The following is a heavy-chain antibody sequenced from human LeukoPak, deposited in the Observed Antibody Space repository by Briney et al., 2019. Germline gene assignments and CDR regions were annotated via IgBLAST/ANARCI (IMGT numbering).Heavy chain of an antibody. CDR3: ARHSVLLWFGELFSKPPNWFDP. J-gene: IGHJ5*02. CDR1: GGSFSGYY. Sequence: SETLSLTCAVYGGSFSGYYWSWIRQPPGKGLEWIGEINHSGSTNYNPSLKSRVTISVDTSKNQFSLKLSSVTAADTAVYYCARHSVLLWFGELFSKPPNWFDPWGRGTLVTVSS. V-gene: IGHV4-34*01. D-gene: IGHD3-10*01. CDR2: INHSGST.